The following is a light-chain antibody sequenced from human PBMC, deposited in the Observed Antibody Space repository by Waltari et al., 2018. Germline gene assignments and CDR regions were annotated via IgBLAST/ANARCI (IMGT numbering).Light chain of an antibody. J-gene: IGLJ3*02. CDR2: EVS. CDR1: STDVGFSNY. V-gene: IGLV2-8*01. Sequence: QSALTQPPSESGSPGQAVTTSCPGPSTDVGFSNYVSWYQPRQGKAPKVMIYEVSKRPSGVPDRFSGAKSGNTASLTISGLQAEDEADYYCSSYTLSDNLVFGGGTKLTVL. CDR3: SSYTLSDNLV.